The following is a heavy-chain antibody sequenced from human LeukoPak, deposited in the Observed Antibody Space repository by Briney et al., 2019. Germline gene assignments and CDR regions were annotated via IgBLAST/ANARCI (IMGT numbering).Heavy chain of an antibody. D-gene: IGHD5/OR15-5a*01. V-gene: IGHV1-69*02. J-gene: IGHJ4*02. CDR3: AGVVSQSGMFYAYYFDY. CDR2: IIPILGIA. Sequence: SVKVSCKASGYTFTGYYMHWVRQAPGQGLEWMGRIIPILGIANYAQKFQGRVTITADKSTSTAYMELSSLRSEDTAVYYCAGVVSQSGMFYAYYFDYWGQGTLVTVSS. CDR1: GYTFTGYY.